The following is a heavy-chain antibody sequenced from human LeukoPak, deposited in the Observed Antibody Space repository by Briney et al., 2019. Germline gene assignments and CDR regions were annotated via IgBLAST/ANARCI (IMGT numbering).Heavy chain of an antibody. Sequence: PSETLSLTCTVSGGSISGYYWNWIRQTPGKGLEWIGYMYYSGSSTYNPSLKSRVSISVDTSKNQFSLKLNSVTAADTAIYYCARDSGGYGGNPYYFDYWGPGTLVTVSS. J-gene: IGHJ4*02. V-gene: IGHV4-59*01. CDR2: MYYSGSS. CDR3: ARDSGGYGGNPYYFDY. D-gene: IGHD4-23*01. CDR1: GGSISGYY.